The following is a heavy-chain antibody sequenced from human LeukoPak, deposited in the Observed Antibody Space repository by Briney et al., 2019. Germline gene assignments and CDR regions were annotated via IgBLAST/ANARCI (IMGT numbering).Heavy chain of an antibody. CDR2: IIPILGIA. Sequence: ASVKVSCKASGGTFSSYAISWVRQAPGQGLEWMGRIIPILGIANYAQKFQGRVTITADKSTSTAYMELSSLRSEDTAVCYCVQGIAVAPPYYYGMDVWGQGTTVTVSS. J-gene: IGHJ6*02. V-gene: IGHV1-69*04. CDR3: VQGIAVAPPYYYGMDV. CDR1: GGTFSSYA. D-gene: IGHD6-19*01.